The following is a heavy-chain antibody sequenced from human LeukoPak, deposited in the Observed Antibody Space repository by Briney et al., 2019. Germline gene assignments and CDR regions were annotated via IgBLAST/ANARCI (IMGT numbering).Heavy chain of an antibody. D-gene: IGHD3-3*01. V-gene: IGHV4-59*01. J-gene: IGHJ4*02. CDR1: GGSISTYY. CDR2: IYYSGST. CDR3: ARSGKYYDAIDY. Sequence: SETLSLTCTVSGGSISTYYWSWIRQPRGKGLEWIGYIYYSGSTNYNPSLKSRVTISVDTSKNQFSLNLISVTAADTAVYYCARSGKYYDAIDYWGQGTLVTVSS.